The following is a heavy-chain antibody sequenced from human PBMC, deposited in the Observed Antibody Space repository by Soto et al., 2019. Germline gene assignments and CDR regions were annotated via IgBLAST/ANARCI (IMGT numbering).Heavy chain of an antibody. CDR1: GGSISSGGYY. D-gene: IGHD3-22*01. Sequence: QVQLQESGPGLVKPSQTLSLTCTVSGGSISSGGYYWSWIRQHPGKGLEWIGYIYHSGSTYSNPSLKSRVTISVDTSKNQFFLKLSSVTAADTAVYYCARRSSGYYWFDSWGQGTLVTVSS. V-gene: IGHV4-31*03. CDR2: IYHSGST. J-gene: IGHJ5*01. CDR3: ARRSSGYYWFDS.